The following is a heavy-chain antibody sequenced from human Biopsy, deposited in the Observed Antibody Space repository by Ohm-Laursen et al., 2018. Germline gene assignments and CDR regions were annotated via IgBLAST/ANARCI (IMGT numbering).Heavy chain of an antibody. CDR3: ARMPHFDY. J-gene: IGHJ4*02. V-gene: IGHV4-59*01. CDR2: ISYTGGI. D-gene: IGHD2-2*01. Sequence: GTLSLIWTVSGGSISGYHWSWIRKSPGKGLEWLAYISYTGGITSNPSLNGRATMSLDTSKNQFSLRLIYVTAADTAVYYCARMPHFDYWGQGILVTVSS. CDR1: GGSISGYH.